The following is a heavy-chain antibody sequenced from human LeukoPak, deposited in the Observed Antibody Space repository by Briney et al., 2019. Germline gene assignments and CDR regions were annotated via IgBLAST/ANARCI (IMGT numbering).Heavy chain of an antibody. V-gene: IGHV4-4*07. CDR1: GGSISSYY. D-gene: IGHD3-22*01. CDR2: IYTSGST. J-gene: IGHJ5*02. Sequence: SETLSLTCTVSGGSISSYYWSWIRQPAGKGLEWIGRIYTSGSTNYNPSLKSRVTMSVDTSKNQFSLKLSSVTAADTAVYYCARDLNFYYDSSGYSERFDPWGQGTLVTVSS. CDR3: ARDLNFYYDSSGYSERFDP.